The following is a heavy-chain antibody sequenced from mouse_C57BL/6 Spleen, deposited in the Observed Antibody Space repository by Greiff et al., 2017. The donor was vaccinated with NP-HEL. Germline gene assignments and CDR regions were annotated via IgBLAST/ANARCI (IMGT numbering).Heavy chain of an antibody. D-gene: IGHD4-1*01. CDR3: ARSETGTAWFAY. Sequence: VQLQQPGAELVRPGTSVKLSCKASGYTFTSYWMHWVKQRPGQGLEWIGVIDPSDSYTNYNQKFKGKATLTVDTSSSTAYMQLSSLTSEDSAVYYCARSETGTAWFAYWGQGTLVTVSA. J-gene: IGHJ3*01. CDR2: IDPSDSYT. CDR1: GYTFTSYW. V-gene: IGHV1-59*01.